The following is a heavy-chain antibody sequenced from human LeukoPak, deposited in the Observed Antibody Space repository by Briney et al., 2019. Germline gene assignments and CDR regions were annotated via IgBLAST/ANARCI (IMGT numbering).Heavy chain of an antibody. CDR2: LNSDGSTT. V-gene: IGHV3-74*01. CDR1: GFSFSSNW. J-gene: IGHJ3*02. D-gene: IGHD2-2*01. CDR3: ARGGYCSSSNCFANAFDI. Sequence: GASVRLSCAASGFSFSSNWMHWVRQAPGKGLVWVSRLNSDGSTTDYADSVKGRFTISRDNAKNSLYLQMNSLRDEDTSVYYCARGGYCSSSNCFANAFDIWGQGTMVTVSS.